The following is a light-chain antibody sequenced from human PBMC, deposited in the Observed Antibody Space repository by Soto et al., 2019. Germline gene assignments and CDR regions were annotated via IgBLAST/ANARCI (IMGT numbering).Light chain of an antibody. V-gene: IGLV1-40*01. Sequence: QSALTQPPSVSGAPGQRVTISCTGSSSNIGAGYDVHWYQQLPGTAPKLLIYGNSNRPSGVPDRFSGSKSGTSASLAITGLQAEDEADYYYQSYDSSLSGSGVFGGGTQLTVL. CDR1: SSNIGAGYD. CDR2: GNS. J-gene: IGLJ2*01. CDR3: QSYDSSLSGSGV.